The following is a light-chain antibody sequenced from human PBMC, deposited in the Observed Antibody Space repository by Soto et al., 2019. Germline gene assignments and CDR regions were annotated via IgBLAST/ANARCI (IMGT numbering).Light chain of an antibody. Sequence: ETVLTQSPGTLSLSPGERATLSCRASQSLSSNFLAWYQQKPGQAPGPLIHGASRRATCNPERFRGSWSGTDFTLTISRLEPEDFAMYYCQQYANSPRTFGQGSKVDIK. J-gene: IGKJ1*01. CDR2: GAS. CDR1: QSLSSNF. V-gene: IGKV3-20*01. CDR3: QQYANSPRT.